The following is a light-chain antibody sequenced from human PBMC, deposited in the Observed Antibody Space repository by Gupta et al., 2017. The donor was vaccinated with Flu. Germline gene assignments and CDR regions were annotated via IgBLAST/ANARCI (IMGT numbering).Light chain of an antibody. J-gene: IGLJ3*02. Sequence: QSALTQPAFVSGSPGQSITISCTGTSSDVGPYDFVSWYQQHPGKAPKLILYDVTHRPSGVSTRFSGSKSGHTASLTISGLQAEDEAHYYCSSYTSSGTVVFGGGTKLTVL. V-gene: IGLV2-14*01. CDR2: DVT. CDR1: SSDVGPYDF. CDR3: SSYTSSGTVV.